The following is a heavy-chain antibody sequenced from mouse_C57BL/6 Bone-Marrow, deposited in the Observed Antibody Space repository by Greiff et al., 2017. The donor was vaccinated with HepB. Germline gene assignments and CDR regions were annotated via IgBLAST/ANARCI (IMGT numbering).Heavy chain of an antibody. CDR3: TRRAITTVVAWYFDV. J-gene: IGHJ1*03. CDR1: GYTFTDYE. V-gene: IGHV1-15*01. D-gene: IGHD1-1*01. Sequence: VQLQQSGAELVRPGASVTLSCKASGYTFTDYEMHWVKQTPVHGLEWIGAIDPETGGTAYNQKFKGKAILTADKSSSTAYMELRSLTSEDSAVYDCTRRAITTVVAWYFDVWGTGTTVTVSS. CDR2: IDPETGGT.